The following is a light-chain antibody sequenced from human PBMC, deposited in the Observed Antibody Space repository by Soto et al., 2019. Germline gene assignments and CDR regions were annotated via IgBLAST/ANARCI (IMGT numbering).Light chain of an antibody. J-gene: IGKJ1*01. CDR2: GAS. CDR1: QGISDY. Sequence: IQMTQSPPSLSASVGDRVTITCRASQGISDYLAWYQHKPGKVPKLLMYGASTWQSGVPSRFSGSGSGTDFTLTISSLQPEDVATYYCHKYDSAPWTFGQGTKVEIK. CDR3: HKYDSAPWT. V-gene: IGKV1-27*01.